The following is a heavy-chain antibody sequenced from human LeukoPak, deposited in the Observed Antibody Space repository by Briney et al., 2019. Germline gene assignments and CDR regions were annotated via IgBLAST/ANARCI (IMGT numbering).Heavy chain of an antibody. D-gene: IGHD6-19*01. J-gene: IGHJ3*02. CDR2: MNPNSGKT. Sequence: ASVKVSCKASGYSFTTHDINWVRQATGQGLEWMGWMNPNSGKTGYAQKFQGRVTMTRDISISTVYMELSSLRSEDTAVYYCARRPRGWYYAFDIWGQGTMVTVSS. CDR1: GYSFTTHD. CDR3: ARRPRGWYYAFDI. V-gene: IGHV1-8*01.